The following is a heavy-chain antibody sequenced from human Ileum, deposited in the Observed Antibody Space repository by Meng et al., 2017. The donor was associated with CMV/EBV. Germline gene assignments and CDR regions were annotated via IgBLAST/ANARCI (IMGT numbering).Heavy chain of an antibody. CDR2: IFATGTT. CDR3: ARDRFDP. J-gene: IGHJ5*02. CDR1: GASLNDYS. V-gene: IGHV4-4*07. Sequence: QVELHESVLGRVMPSETLSLTGTVSGASLNDYSWSWFRQPAGKGLEWIGRIFATGTTNYNPSLKSRVTMSVDTSKNQFSLKLTSVTAADTAVYFCARDRFDPWGQGALVTVSS.